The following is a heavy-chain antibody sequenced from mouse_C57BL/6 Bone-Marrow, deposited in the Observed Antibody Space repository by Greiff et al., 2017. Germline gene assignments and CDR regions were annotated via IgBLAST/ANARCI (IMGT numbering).Heavy chain of an antibody. Sequence: QVQLQQSGPELVKPGASVKISCKASGYAFSSSWMNWVKQRPGKGLEWIGRIYPGDGDTNYNGKFKGKATLTADKSSSTAYMQLSSLTSEDSAVYYCARQTTVVELGNWGQGTTLTVSS. D-gene: IGHD1-1*01. CDR2: IYPGDGDT. V-gene: IGHV1-82*01. CDR1: GYAFSSSW. CDR3: ARQTTVVELGN. J-gene: IGHJ2*01.